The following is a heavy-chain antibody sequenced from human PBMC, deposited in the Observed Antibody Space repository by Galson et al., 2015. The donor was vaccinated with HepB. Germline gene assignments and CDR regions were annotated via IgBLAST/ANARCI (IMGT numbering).Heavy chain of an antibody. Sequence: SLRLSCAASGFTFSSYGMHWVHQAPGKGLEWVAVIWYDGSNKYYADSVKGRFTISRDNSKNTLYLQMNSLRAEDTAVYYCARNYGDYGREDAFDIWGQGTMVTVSS. CDR1: GFTFSSYG. CDR2: IWYDGSNK. J-gene: IGHJ3*02. D-gene: IGHD4-17*01. CDR3: ARNYGDYGREDAFDI. V-gene: IGHV3-33*08.